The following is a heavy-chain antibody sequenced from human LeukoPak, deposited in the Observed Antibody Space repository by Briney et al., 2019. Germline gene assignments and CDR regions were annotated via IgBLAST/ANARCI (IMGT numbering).Heavy chain of an antibody. V-gene: IGHV4-39*07. J-gene: IGHJ6*03. CDR1: GGSISSSSYY. CDR3: DAGYCGGDCYRGYYYYYYMDV. D-gene: IGHD2-21*02. CDR2: IYYSGST. Sequence: PSETLSLTCTVSGGSISSSSYYWGWIRQPPGKGLEWIGSIYYSGSTYYNPSLKSRVTISVDTSKNQFSLKLSSVTAADTAVYYCDAGYCGGDCYRGYYYYYYMDVWGKGTTVTVSS.